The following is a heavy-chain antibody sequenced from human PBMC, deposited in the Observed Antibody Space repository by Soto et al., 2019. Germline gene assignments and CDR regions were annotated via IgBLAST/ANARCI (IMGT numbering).Heavy chain of an antibody. CDR2: ISWNSGSI. J-gene: IGHJ6*02. CDR1: GFTFDDYA. D-gene: IGHD3-16*01. V-gene: IGHV3-9*01. Sequence: EVQLVESGGGLVQPGRSLRLSCAASGFTFDDYAMHWVRQAPGKGLEWVSGISWNSGSIGYADSVKGRFTISRDNAKNSLYLQMNSLSAEDTALYYCAKDMIGGSDYGMDVWGQGTTVTVSS. CDR3: AKDMIGGSDYGMDV.